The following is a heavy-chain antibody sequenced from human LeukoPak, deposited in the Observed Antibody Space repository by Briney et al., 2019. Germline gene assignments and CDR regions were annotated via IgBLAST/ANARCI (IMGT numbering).Heavy chain of an antibody. Sequence: GGSLRLSCAASGFTFSSYWMHWVRQAPGKGLVWVSRINSDGGSITYADSVKGRFAISRDNAKNTLYLQMNSLRVEDTAVYYCAREGRVSGYDFDCWGQGTLVTVSS. CDR1: GFTFSSYW. J-gene: IGHJ4*02. CDR3: AREGRVSGYDFDC. CDR2: INSDGGSI. V-gene: IGHV3-74*03. D-gene: IGHD5-12*01.